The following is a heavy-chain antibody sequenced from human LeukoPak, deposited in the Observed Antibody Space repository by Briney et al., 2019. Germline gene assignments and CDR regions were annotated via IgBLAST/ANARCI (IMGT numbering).Heavy chain of an antibody. CDR1: GGSISSGDYY. CDR3: ARGALLWFGELDY. Sequence: SETLSLTCTVSGGSISSGDYYWSWIRQPPGKGLEWIGHIYYSGSTYYNPSLKSRVTISVDTSKNQFSLKLSSATAADTAVYYCARGALLWFGELDYWGQGTLVTVSS. V-gene: IGHV4-30-4*01. J-gene: IGHJ4*02. D-gene: IGHD3-10*01. CDR2: IYYSGST.